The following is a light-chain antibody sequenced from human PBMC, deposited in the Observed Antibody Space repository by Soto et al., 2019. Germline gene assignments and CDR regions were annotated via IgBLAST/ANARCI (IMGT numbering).Light chain of an antibody. Sequence: DLVMTQSPLSLPVTPGEPASISCRSSQSLLHSNGYNCLDWYLQKPGQSPQLLIYLGSTRASGVPGRFSGSGSGTDFTLKISRVEAEDVGVYYCMQALQTPLTFGGGTKVEIK. CDR2: LGS. CDR3: MQALQTPLT. CDR1: QSLLHSNGYNC. J-gene: IGKJ4*01. V-gene: IGKV2-28*01.